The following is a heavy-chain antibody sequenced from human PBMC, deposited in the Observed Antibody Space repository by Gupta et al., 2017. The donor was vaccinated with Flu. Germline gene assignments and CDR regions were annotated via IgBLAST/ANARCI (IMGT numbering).Heavy chain of an antibody. CDR1: DYA. D-gene: IGHD1-7*01. CDR3: ARGDECNWNYYY. J-gene: IGHJ4*02. V-gene: IGHV3-49*03. CDR2: INSKASGGVP. Sequence: DYAMSWFRQAPGRGLEWVGYINSKASGGVPEYAASVKGIFTSSRDDSKSVAYLQMNSLKTEDTAMYYGARGDECNWNYYYWGQGCLVTVSS.